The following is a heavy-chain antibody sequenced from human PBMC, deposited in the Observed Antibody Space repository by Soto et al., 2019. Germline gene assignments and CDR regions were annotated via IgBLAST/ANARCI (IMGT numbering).Heavy chain of an antibody. CDR1: GDSVSSNSAV. CDR3: ARGQTGYISGWYFGGFDP. V-gene: IGHV6-1*01. D-gene: IGHD6-19*01. Sequence: SQTLSLTCAISGDSVSSNSAVWNWIRQSPSGGLEWLGRTYYRSKWYNDYAVSVKSRITINPDTYKNQFSLQLNSVTPEDTAVYYCARGQTGYISGWYFGGFDPWGQGTLVTVSS. CDR2: TYYRSKWYN. J-gene: IGHJ5*02.